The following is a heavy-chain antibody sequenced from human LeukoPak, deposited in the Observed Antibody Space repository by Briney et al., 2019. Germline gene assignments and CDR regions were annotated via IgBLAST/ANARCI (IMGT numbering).Heavy chain of an antibody. CDR3: ARVVQNYYYYMDV. D-gene: IGHD2-15*01. CDR1: GFTFSSYW. CDR2: INSDGGST. J-gene: IGHJ6*03. V-gene: IGHV3-74*01. Sequence: GGSLRLSCAASGFTFSSYWMHWVRQAPGKGLVWVSRINSDGGSTSYADSVKGRFTISRDNAKNTLYLQMNSLRAEDTAVYYCARVVQNYYYYMDVWGKGTTVTVSS.